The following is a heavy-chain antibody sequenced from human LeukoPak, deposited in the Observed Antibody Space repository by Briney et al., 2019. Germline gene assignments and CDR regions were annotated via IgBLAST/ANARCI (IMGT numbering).Heavy chain of an antibody. CDR1: GGSIGSYY. CDR3: ACLTTADAFDI. Sequence: SETLSLTCTVSGGSIGSYYWSWIRQPPGKGLEWIGYIYDSGITNYNPSLKSRVTISVDTSKNQFSLKLSSVTAADTAVYYCACLTTADAFDIWGQGTMVTVSS. CDR2: IYDSGIT. D-gene: IGHD3-22*01. J-gene: IGHJ3*02. V-gene: IGHV4-59*01.